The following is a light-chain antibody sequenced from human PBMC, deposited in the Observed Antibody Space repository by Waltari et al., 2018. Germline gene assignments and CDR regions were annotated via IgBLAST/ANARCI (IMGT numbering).Light chain of an antibody. V-gene: IGKV3-20*01. J-gene: IGKJ1*01. CDR2: DAS. CDR1: QSVSRA. Sequence: EIVLTQSPGTLPLSPGERATLSCRASQSVSRALAWYQQQPGQAPRLLIYDASRRATGIPDRFSGSVSGTDFSLTITGLEPEDFAVYYCQHYVRLPATFGQGTKVEIK. CDR3: QHYVRLPAT.